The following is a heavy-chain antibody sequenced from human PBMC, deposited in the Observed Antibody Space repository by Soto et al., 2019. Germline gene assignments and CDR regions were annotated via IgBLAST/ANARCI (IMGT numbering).Heavy chain of an antibody. D-gene: IGHD5-12*01. V-gene: IGHV3-48*02. J-gene: IGHJ4*01. CDR3: ATEGPNGYISYYIET. CDR1: GFSLSNSG. CDR2: ISRSHSAI. Sequence: GGSLRLSCLASGFSLSNSGMFWVRQAPGKGLEWISYISRSHSAIYYADSVKGRFTMSRDNAKNSIFLQMNSLTDEDRAVYYCATEGPNGYISYYIETWGHGVPVTVSS.